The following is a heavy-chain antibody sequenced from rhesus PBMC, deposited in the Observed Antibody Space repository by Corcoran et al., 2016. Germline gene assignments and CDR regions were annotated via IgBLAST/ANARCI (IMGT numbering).Heavy chain of an antibody. CDR2: MSSGGVST. Sequence: EVQLVESGGGLAKPGGSLRLSCAASGFTFSDYYMHWVRQASVKGLEWVSRMSSGGVSTLDANSVEGRFTTSRVHAKNTLYLQMDSLRSEDTALYYCERAVCTGSGCYGDLWGQGVLFTVSS. CDR3: ERAVCTGSGCYGDL. CDR1: GFTFSDYY. J-gene: IGHJ4*01. V-gene: IGHV3-59*01. D-gene: IGHD2-21*01.